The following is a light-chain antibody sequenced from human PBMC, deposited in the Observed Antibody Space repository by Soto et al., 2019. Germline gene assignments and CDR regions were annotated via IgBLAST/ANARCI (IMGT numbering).Light chain of an antibody. V-gene: IGKV3-15*01. CDR1: LTVATN. Sequence: DIVMTQSPATLSVSPEERATLSCRASLTVATNLAWYQQKPGQAPRLLIYYASTRATGIPARFSGSGSVKEFTLTISSVQSEDSAVYYCQQYNNWPPGATFGPGTKVEIK. CDR3: QQYNNWPPGAT. CDR2: YAS. J-gene: IGKJ3*01.